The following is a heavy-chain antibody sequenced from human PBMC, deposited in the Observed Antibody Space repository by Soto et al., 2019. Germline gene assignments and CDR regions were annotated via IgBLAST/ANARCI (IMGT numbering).Heavy chain of an antibody. Sequence: QVQLVQSGAEVKKPGSSVKVSCKTSGDTFGNYTVTWVRQAPGHGLEWVGGIIPIFDTTNYAQKFQDRVTISADKSTGTVYRELSSLRSEETAVYFCAKTSTFGVVMDYYNGLDVWGQGTTVTVSS. CDR3: AKTSTFGVVMDYYNGLDV. D-gene: IGHD3-3*01. V-gene: IGHV1-69*06. CDR2: IIPIFDTT. J-gene: IGHJ6*02. CDR1: GDTFGNYT.